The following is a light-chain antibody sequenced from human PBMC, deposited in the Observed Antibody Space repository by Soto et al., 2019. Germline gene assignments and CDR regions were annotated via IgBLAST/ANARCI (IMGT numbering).Light chain of an antibody. CDR2: ASS. V-gene: IGKV3-20*01. CDR1: QTSGSNF. CDR3: QLYGISPQ. Sequence: EIVLTQSPGTLSLSPGERATLCCKTSQTSGSNFLAWYQHKPGQAPRLLIYASSNRATGIPDRFSGSASGPDFTLTINRLEPEDFAVYYCQLYGISPQFGQGTRLEIK. J-gene: IGKJ5*01.